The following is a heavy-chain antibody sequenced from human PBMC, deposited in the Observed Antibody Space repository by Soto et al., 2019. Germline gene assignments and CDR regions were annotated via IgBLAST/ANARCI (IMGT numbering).Heavy chain of an antibody. V-gene: IGHV4-61*01. CDR1: GGSVTSGSYY. Sequence: QVQLQESGPGLVKPSETLSLTCSVSGGSVTSGSYYWSWIRQPPGKGLEWIGYIYSSGGTSYNPSLTSRVTISVDTSKNQFSLKLTSVTAADTAVYYCARDGDGYNNWGQGTLVTVSS. CDR2: IYSSGGT. J-gene: IGHJ4*02. CDR3: ARDGDGYNN. D-gene: IGHD5-12*01.